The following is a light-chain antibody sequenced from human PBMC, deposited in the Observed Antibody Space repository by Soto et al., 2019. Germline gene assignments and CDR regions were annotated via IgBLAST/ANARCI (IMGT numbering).Light chain of an antibody. CDR1: SSNIGAGYD. V-gene: IGLV1-40*01. CDR2: GNT. J-gene: IGLJ1*01. CDR3: QSYDSTLSARYV. Sequence: VLTQPPSVSGAPGQRVTISCTGSSSNIGAGYDVHWYQQRPGTAPKLLIFGNTNRPSGVPDRFSGSKSGTSASLAITGLQAEDEGDYYCQSYDSTLSARYVFGTGTKVTVL.